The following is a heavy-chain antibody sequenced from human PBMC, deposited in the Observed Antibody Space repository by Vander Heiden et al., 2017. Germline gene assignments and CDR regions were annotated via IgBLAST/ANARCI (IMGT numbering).Heavy chain of an antibody. CDR3: ARDYNEGMDV. J-gene: IGHJ6*02. V-gene: IGHV3-33*01. CDR2: IWYDGSNK. D-gene: IGHD3-10*01. Sequence: QVQLAESGGGVFQPGRSLRLSCAAAGFTFSRYRMHWFRQSPGKGLEWVAVIWYDGSNKYYADSVKGRFTISRDNSKNTLYLQMNSLRAEDTAVYYCARDYNEGMDVWGQGTTVTVSS. CDR1: GFTFSRYR.